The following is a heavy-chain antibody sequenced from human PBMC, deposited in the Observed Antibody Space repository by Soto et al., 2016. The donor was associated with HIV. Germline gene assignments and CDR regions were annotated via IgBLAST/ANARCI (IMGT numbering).Heavy chain of an antibody. CDR2: IIPIFGTA. J-gene: IGHJ5*02. CDR3: ARHYYDSSGPNWFDP. D-gene: IGHD3-22*01. CDR1: GGTFSRYA. Sequence: QVQLVQSGAEVKKPGSSVKVSCKASGGTFSRYAISWVRQAPGQGLEWMGGIIPIFGTANYAQKFQGRVTITADESTSTAYMELSSLRSDDTAVYYCARHYYDSSGPNWFDPWGQGTLVTVSS. V-gene: IGHV1-69*12.